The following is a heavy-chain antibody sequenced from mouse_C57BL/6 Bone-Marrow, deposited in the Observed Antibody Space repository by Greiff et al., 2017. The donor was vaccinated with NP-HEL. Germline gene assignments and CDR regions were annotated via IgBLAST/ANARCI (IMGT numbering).Heavy chain of an antibody. J-gene: IGHJ1*03. Sequence: QVQLQQPGAELVKPGASVKMSCKASGYTFTSYWITWVKQRPGQGLEWIGDIYPGSGSTNYNEKFKSKATLTVDTSSSTAYMQLSSRTSEDSAVYYCARWGTVVAWFFDVWGTGTTVTVSS. CDR1: GYTFTSYW. CDR2: IYPGSGST. CDR3: ARWGTVVAWFFDV. D-gene: IGHD1-1*01. V-gene: IGHV1-55*01.